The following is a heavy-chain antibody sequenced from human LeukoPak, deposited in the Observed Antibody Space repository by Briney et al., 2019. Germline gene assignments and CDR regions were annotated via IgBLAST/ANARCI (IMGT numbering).Heavy chain of an antibody. CDR2: TSSGGDYT. CDR1: GFTFSIYA. J-gene: IGHJ5*01. CDR3: AKDRPNYYESNGHYYRRDGDS. Sequence: GGSLRLSCAASGFTFSIYAMSWVRRAPGKGLEWVSSTSSGGDYTYYAGSVKGRFTISRDNSKNTLYLQMNSLRAEDTATYYCAKDRPNYYESNGHYYRRDGDSWGQGTLFTVSS. V-gene: IGHV3-23*01. D-gene: IGHD3-22*01.